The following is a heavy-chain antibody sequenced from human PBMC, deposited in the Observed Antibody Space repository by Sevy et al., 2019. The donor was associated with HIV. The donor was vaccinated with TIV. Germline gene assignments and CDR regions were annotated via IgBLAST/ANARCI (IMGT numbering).Heavy chain of an antibody. CDR3: ARELWPGDY. D-gene: IGHD2-21*01. CDR1: GFTFSDYF. CDR2: KNQNGSQK. V-gene: IGHV3-7*01. Sequence: GGSLRLSCAASGFTFSDYFMGWVRQAPGRGLEWEANKNQNGSQKNYVDSVKGRLTTSRNNAKNSLDLQMNRLGDDDTALGFWARELWPGDYWDQGTLVTVSS. J-gene: IGHJ4*02.